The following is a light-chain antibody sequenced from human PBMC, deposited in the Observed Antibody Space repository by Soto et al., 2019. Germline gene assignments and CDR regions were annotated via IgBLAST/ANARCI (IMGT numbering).Light chain of an antibody. Sequence: QSVLTQPPSASETPGQRVTISWSGSSSNIGSNHVYWYQHLPGTAPNLLIYRNYLRPSGVPDRFSASKSATSASLAISGLRSDDEADDYCGAWDDSLSGWVFGGGTQLTVL. J-gene: IGLJ3*02. CDR2: RNY. V-gene: IGLV1-47*01. CDR1: SSNIGSNH. CDR3: GAWDDSLSGWV.